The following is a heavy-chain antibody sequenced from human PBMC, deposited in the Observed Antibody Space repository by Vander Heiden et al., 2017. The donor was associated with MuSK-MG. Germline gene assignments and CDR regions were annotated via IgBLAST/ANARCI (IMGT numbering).Heavy chain of an antibody. D-gene: IGHD3-16*01. Sequence: QVQPVASGGGVVHTGRSIRPPRAAGGFTFRSYGMHWVRQAPGKGLEWVAVVLYDGSNKCYADAVEGLFTISRDNSKNTLYLQMNSLRAEDTAVYYCARDRGGGSPQYYFDYWGQGPLVTVSS. CDR3: ARDRGGGSPQYYFDY. CDR1: GFTFRSYG. V-gene: IGHV3-33*01. CDR2: VLYDGSNK. J-gene: IGHJ4*02.